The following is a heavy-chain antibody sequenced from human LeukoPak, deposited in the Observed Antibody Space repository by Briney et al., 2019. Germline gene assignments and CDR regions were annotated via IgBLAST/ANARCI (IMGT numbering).Heavy chain of an antibody. CDR3: ASVTYYYDSSGY. V-gene: IGHV4-31*03. D-gene: IGHD3-22*01. CDR1: GGSISSGGYY. Sequence: SETLSLTCTVSGGSISSGGYYWSWIRQHPGKGLEWIGYIYYSGSTYYNPSLKSRVTISVDTSKNQFSQKLSSVTAADTAVYYCASVTYYYDSSGYWGQGTLVTVSS. CDR2: IYYSGST. J-gene: IGHJ4*02.